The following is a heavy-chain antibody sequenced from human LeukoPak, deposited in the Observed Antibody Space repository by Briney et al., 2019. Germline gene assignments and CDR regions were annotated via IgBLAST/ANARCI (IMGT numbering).Heavy chain of an antibody. V-gene: IGHV3-43*01. CDR3: AKDAPGGSYGAEYFQH. CDR2: ISWDGGST. D-gene: IGHD1-26*01. Sequence: GGSLRLSCAASGFTFDDYTMRWVRQAPGKGLEWVSLISWDGGSTYYADSVEGRFTISRDNSKNSLYLQMNSLRTEDTALYYCAKDAPGGSYGAEYFQHWGQGTLVTVSS. CDR1: GFTFDDYT. J-gene: IGHJ1*01.